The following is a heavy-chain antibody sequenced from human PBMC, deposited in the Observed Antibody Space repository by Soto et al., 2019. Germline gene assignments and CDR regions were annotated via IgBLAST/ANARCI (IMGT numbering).Heavy chain of an antibody. CDR2: IWYDGSNK. D-gene: IGHD3-10*01. CDR1: GFSFSRYG. CDR3: AKTYYYGSGSYFPFDS. J-gene: IGHJ4*02. V-gene: IGHV3-33*03. Sequence: QVQLVESGGGVVQPGRSLRLSCAASGFSFSRYGMHWVRQAPGKGLEWVAVIWYDGSNKYYADSVKGRFTISRXXSRXXXXXXXXXXXXEDTAVYYCAKTYYYGSGSYFPFDSWGQGTLVTVSS.